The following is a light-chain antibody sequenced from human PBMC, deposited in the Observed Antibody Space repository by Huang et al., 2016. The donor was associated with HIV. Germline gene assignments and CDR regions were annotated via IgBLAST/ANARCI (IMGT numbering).Light chain of an antibody. CDR2: AAS. CDR1: QSISSY. V-gene: IGKV1-39*01. CDR3: QQSYSTPPYT. J-gene: IGKJ2*01. Sequence: DIQMTQSSSSLSASVGDRVTITCRASQSISSYLNWYQQKPGKAPKLLIYAASSLQSGVPSRFSVNGSVTDFTLTISSLQPEDFATYYCQQSYSTPPYTFGQGTKLEIK.